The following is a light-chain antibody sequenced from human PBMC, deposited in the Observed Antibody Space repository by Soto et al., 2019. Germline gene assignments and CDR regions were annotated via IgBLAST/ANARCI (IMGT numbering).Light chain of an antibody. CDR3: QQYYSTPTWT. CDR2: WAS. Sequence: DIVMTQSPDSLAVSLGEGATINCKSSQSVLFRSNNKNYLAWYQQKPGQPPKLLIYWASTRESGVPDRFSGSGSGTDFTLTISSLQAEDVAVYYCQQYYSTPTWTFGQGTKVEIK. J-gene: IGKJ1*01. CDR1: QSVLFRSNNKNY. V-gene: IGKV4-1*01.